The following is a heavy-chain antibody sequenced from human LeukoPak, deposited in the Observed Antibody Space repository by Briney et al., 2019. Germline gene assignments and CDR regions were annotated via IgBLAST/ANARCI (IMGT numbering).Heavy chain of an antibody. J-gene: IGHJ4*02. CDR2: INSGGTTI. CDR1: GFTFSSYE. V-gene: IGHV3-48*03. Sequence: GSLRLSCAASGFTFSSYEMHWVRQAPGKGLEWVSYINSGGTTIYYAGSVKGRFTISRDNAKNSLYLQMNSLRAEDTAVYYCARVTVVGATLDYWGQGTLVTVSS. D-gene: IGHD1-26*01. CDR3: ARVTVVGATLDY.